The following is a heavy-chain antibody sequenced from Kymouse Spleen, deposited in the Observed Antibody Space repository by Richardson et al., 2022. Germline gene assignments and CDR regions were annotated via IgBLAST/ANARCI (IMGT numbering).Heavy chain of an antibody. V-gene: IGHV4-34*01. J-gene: IGHJ6*02. D-gene: IGHD6-13*01. Sequence: QVQLQQWGAGLLKPSETLSLTCAVYGGSFSGYYWSWIRQPPGKGLEWIGEINHSGSTNYNPSLKSRVTISVDTSKNQFSLKLSSVTAADTAVYYCARWGAAAGTRYYGMDVWGQGTTVTVSS. CDR2: INHSGST. CDR3: ARWGAAAGTRYYGMDV. CDR1: GGSFSGYY.